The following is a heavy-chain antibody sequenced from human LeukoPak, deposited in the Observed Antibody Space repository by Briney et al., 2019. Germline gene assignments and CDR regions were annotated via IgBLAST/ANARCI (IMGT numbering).Heavy chain of an antibody. V-gene: IGHV1-18*01. J-gene: IGHJ4*02. Sequence: VASVKVSCKASGYTFTSYGISWVRQAPGQGLEWMGWISAYNGNTNYAQKLQGRVTMTTDTSTSTAYMELRSLRSDDTAVYYCARDRAGFIAVAGTVGDYWGQGTLVTVSS. CDR2: ISAYNGNT. CDR1: GYTFTSYG. D-gene: IGHD6-19*01. CDR3: ARDRAGFIAVAGTVGDY.